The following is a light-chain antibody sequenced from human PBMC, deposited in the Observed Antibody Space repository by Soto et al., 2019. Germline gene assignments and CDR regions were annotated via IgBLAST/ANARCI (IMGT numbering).Light chain of an antibody. V-gene: IGLV1-44*01. CDR1: NSNIGSNT. J-gene: IGLJ2*01. Sequence: QSVLTQPPSASGTPGQRVTISCSGSNSNIGSNTVNWYQQLPGTAPKLLIYDNNKRPSGVPGRFSDSKSGTSASLAISGLQSEDEADYYCASWDDSLNGMVFGGGTKLTVL. CDR2: DNN. CDR3: ASWDDSLNGMV.